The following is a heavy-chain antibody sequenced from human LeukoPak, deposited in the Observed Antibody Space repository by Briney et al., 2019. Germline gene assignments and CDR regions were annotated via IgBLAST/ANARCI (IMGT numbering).Heavy chain of an antibody. CDR1: GFTFRSYW. CDR2: INSDGSTT. J-gene: IGHJ4*02. V-gene: IGHV3-74*01. Sequence: PGGSLRLSCAASGFTFRSYWMHWVRQAPGKGLVWVSRINSDGSTTTYADSVKGRFTISRDNAKNTLYLQMNSLRGEDTAVYYCARDPGSVAGTKDFDYWGQGTLVTLSS. CDR3: ARDPGSVAGTKDFDY. D-gene: IGHD6-19*01.